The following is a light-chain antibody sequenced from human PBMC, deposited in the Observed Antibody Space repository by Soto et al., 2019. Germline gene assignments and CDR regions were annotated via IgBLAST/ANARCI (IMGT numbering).Light chain of an antibody. CDR3: SSYNSSSTPVV. J-gene: IGLJ2*01. Sequence: QSALTQPASVSGSPGQSITISCTGTSSDVGGYNYVSWYQQHPGKAPKLMIYDVSNRPSGVSNRFSGSKSGSTASLTISGLQAEDEADYYCSSYNSSSTPVVFGGGTKLTVL. CDR1: SSDVGGYNY. CDR2: DVS. V-gene: IGLV2-14*01.